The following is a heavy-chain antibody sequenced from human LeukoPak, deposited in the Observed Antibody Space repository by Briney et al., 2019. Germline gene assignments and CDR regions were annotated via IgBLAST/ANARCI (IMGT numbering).Heavy chain of an antibody. V-gene: IGHV3-33*01. Sequence: GGSLRLSCAASGFIFSDYDMHWVRQAPGKGLEWVAVIWNDGSNTYYGDSVKGLFTISRDNSKNTLYLQMNSLRAEDTAVYYCARDNAGLVKHLDAFDLWGQGTMVTVAS. J-gene: IGHJ3*01. D-gene: IGHD1-26*01. CDR3: ARDNAGLVKHLDAFDL. CDR1: GFIFSDYD. CDR2: IWNDGSNT.